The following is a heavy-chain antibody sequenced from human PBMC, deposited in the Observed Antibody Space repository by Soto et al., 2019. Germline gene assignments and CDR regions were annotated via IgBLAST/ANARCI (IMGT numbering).Heavy chain of an antibody. J-gene: IGHJ6*02. Sequence: QVQLVQSGAEVKKPGSSVKVSCKASGGTFSSYAISWVRQAPGQGLEWMGGIIPIFGTANYAQKFQGRVTITADKSTSTADMELSSLRSEDTAVYYCAREYCSSTSCGDGMDVWGQGTTVTVSS. V-gene: IGHV1-69*06. CDR1: GGTFSSYA. CDR3: AREYCSSTSCGDGMDV. CDR2: IIPIFGTA. D-gene: IGHD2-2*01.